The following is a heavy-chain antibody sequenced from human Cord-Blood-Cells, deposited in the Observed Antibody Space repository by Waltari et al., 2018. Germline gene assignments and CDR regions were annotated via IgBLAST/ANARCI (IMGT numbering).Heavy chain of an antibody. CDR1: GFTFRSFA. J-gene: IGHJ4*02. D-gene: IGHD1-1*01. CDR3: AKDPAGTTLGY. V-gene: IGHV3-23*01. CDR2: ISGSGGST. Sequence: EVQLLESGGGLVQPGGSLRLSCAASGFTFRSFAMSGVRKAPGKGLEWVSAISGSGGSTYYADSVKGRFTISRDNSKNTLYLQMNSLRAEDTAVYYCAKDPAGTTLGYWGQGTLVTVSS.